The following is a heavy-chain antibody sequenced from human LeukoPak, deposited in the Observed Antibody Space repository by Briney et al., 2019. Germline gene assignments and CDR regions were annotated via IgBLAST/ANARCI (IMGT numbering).Heavy chain of an antibody. CDR2: INHSGST. V-gene: IGHV4-34*01. CDR3: ARGAWPSMGFYDILTGYYFDY. Sequence: PSETLSLTCAVYGGSFSGYYWSWIRQPPGKGLEWIGEINHSGSTNYNPSLMSRVTISVDTSKNQFSLKLSSVTAADTAVYYCARGAWPSMGFYDILTGYYFDYWGQGTLVTVSS. J-gene: IGHJ4*02. D-gene: IGHD3-9*01. CDR1: GGSFSGYY.